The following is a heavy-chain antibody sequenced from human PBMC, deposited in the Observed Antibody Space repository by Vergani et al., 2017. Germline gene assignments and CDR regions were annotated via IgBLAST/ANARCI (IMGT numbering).Heavy chain of an antibody. D-gene: IGHD6-13*01. J-gene: IGHJ4*02. Sequence: EVQLVESGGGLVKPGGSLRLSCAASGFTFSSYSMNWVRQAPGKGLEWVSSISSSSSYIYYADSVKGRFTISRDNSKNTLYLQMNSLRAEDTAVYYCAKSTGYSSRQSNDYWGQGTLVTVSS. CDR3: AKSTGYSSRQSNDY. V-gene: IGHV3-21*04. CDR1: GFTFSSYS. CDR2: ISSSSSYI.